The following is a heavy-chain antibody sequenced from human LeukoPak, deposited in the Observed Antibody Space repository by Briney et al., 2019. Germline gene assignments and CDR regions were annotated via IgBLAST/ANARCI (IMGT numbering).Heavy chain of an antibody. CDR2: INWSGDTT. Sequence: GGSLRLSCAVSGFTFDDYTMHWVRQAPGKGLEWVSLINWSGDTTYYADSVKGRFTISRDNCRNSLYLQMNSLRSEDTAFYYCAKGNSGEYYDTYFDSWGQGTLVAVSS. D-gene: IGHD1-26*01. CDR1: GFTFDDYT. CDR3: AKGNSGEYYDTYFDS. J-gene: IGHJ4*02. V-gene: IGHV3-43*01.